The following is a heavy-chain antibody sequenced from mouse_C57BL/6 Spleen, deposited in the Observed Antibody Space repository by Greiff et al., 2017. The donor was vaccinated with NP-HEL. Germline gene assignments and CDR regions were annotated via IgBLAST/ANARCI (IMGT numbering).Heavy chain of an antibody. CDR3: ARERGGYIPYY. CDR1: GYTFTSYW. D-gene: IGHD1-1*02. CDR2: IHPNSGST. Sequence: QVQLQQSGAELVKPGASVKLSCKASGYTFTSYWMHWVKQRPGQGLEWIGMIHPNSGSTNYNEKFKSKATLTVDKSSSTAYMQLSSLTSEDSAVYYCARERGGYIPYYWGQGTTLTVSS. V-gene: IGHV1-64*01. J-gene: IGHJ2*01.